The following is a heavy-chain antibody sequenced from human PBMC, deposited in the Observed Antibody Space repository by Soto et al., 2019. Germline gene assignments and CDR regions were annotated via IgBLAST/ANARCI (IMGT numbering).Heavy chain of an antibody. CDR3: AKEAVSGWYYFDY. Sequence: GGSLRLSCAASGFTFNIYAMTWVRQAPGKGLEWVSAISRYGDITYYADSVEGRFTISRDNSKNTLFLQMSSQRAEDTAVYYCAKEAVSGWYYFDYWGPGTLVTVSS. CDR1: GFTFNIYA. V-gene: IGHV3-23*01. J-gene: IGHJ4*02. D-gene: IGHD6-19*01. CDR2: ISRYGDIT.